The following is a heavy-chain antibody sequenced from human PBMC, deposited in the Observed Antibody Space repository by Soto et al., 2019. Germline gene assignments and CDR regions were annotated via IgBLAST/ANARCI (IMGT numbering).Heavy chain of an antibody. Sequence: ASVKVSCRASGYTFTNYGITWVRQAPGQGLEWMGWISPYNGKTNYAQKFQGRVTLTTDTSTNTAYMEPRSLRSDDTAMYYCAGVAWYYASSIPAGYFDYFAQGGLVTVSS. CDR3: AGVAWYYASSIPAGYFDY. V-gene: IGHV1-18*01. CDR2: ISPYNGKT. D-gene: IGHD3-16*01. J-gene: IGHJ4*02. CDR1: GYTFTNYG.